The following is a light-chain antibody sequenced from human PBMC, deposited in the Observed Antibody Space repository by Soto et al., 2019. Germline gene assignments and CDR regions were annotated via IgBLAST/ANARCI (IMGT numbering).Light chain of an antibody. CDR3: QSYDSSLSGVV. CDR2: GNS. Sequence: QSALTQPPSVSGAPGQRVTISCTGSSSNIGAGYDVNGYQQLPGTAPKLLIYGNSNRPSGVPDRFSGSKSGTSASLAITGLQAEDEADYYCQSYDSSLSGVVFGGGTKLTVL. V-gene: IGLV1-40*01. J-gene: IGLJ2*01. CDR1: SSNIGAGYD.